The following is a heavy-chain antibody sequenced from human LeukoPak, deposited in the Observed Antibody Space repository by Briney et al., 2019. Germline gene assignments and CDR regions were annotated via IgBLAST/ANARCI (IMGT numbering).Heavy chain of an antibody. Sequence: GGSLRLSCAASGFTFSSYWMSWVRQAPGKGLEWVANIKQDGSEKYYVDSVKGRFTISRDNAKNSLYLQMNSLRAEDTAVYYCARDPSSGSCSENYWGQGTLVTVSS. CDR3: ARDPSSGSCSENY. V-gene: IGHV3-7*01. J-gene: IGHJ4*02. D-gene: IGHD1-26*01. CDR2: IKQDGSEK. CDR1: GFTFSSYW.